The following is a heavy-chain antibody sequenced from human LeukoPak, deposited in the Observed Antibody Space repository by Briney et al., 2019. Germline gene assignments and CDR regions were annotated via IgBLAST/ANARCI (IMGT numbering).Heavy chain of an antibody. CDR2: IRYDGSNK. Sequence: TGGSLRLSCAASGFTFSSYGMHWVRQAPGKGLEWVAFIRYDGSNKYYADSVKGRFTISRDNSKNTLYLQMNSLRAEDTAVYYCARGAPGAGYFDLWGRGTLVTVSS. CDR3: ARGAPGAGYFDL. J-gene: IGHJ2*01. D-gene: IGHD1-14*01. CDR1: GFTFSSYG. V-gene: IGHV3-30*02.